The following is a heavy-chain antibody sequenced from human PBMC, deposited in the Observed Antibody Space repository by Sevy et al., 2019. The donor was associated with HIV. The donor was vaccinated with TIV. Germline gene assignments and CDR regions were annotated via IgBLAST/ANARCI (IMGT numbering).Heavy chain of an antibody. CDR1: GFTFSSYG. V-gene: IGHV3-30*18. CDR2: ISYDGSNK. CDR3: AKDYGYCSGGSCSSIDY. D-gene: IGHD2-15*01. J-gene: IGHJ4*02. Sequence: GGSLRLSCAASGFTFSSYGMHWVRQAPGKGLEWVAVISYDGSNKYYADSVKGRFTISRDNSKNTLYLQMNSLRAEDTAVYYGAKDYGYCSGGSCSSIDYWGQGTLVTVSS.